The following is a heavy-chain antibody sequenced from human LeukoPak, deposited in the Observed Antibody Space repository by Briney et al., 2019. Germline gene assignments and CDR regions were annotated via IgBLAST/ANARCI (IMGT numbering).Heavy chain of an antibody. J-gene: IGHJ4*02. D-gene: IGHD1-26*01. Sequence: SETLSLTCTVSGGSISNYYWSWIRQPPGKALEWIGYIFTSGSTNYNLSLKSRVTISVDTSKNQFSLKLSSVTAADTAVYYCARHKGGRYSGSYLDYWGQATLVTVSS. V-gene: IGHV4-4*09. CDR2: IFTSGST. CDR1: GGSISNYY. CDR3: ARHKGGRYSGSYLDY.